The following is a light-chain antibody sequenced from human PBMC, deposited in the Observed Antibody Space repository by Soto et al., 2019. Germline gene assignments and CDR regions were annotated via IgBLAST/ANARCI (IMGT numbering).Light chain of an antibody. V-gene: IGKV1-13*02. CDR3: QQVNGFPLT. J-gene: IGKJ4*01. Sequence: IQLTQSPSSLSASVGDRVTITCRAGQDIGSALAWYQQRPGKAPKLLLYDASNLEAGVPSRFSGSGSGTDFTLTSTSLRPEDFATYYGQQVNGFPLTFGGGTKVQIK. CDR2: DAS. CDR1: QDIGSA.